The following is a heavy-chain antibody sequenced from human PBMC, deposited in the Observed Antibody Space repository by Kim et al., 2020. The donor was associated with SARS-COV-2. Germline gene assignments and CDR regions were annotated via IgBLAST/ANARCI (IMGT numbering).Heavy chain of an antibody. V-gene: IGHV1-69*13. D-gene: IGHD2-8*02. Sequence: SVKVSCKASGGTFSSYAISWVRQAPGQGLEWMGGIIPIFGTANYAQKFQGRVTITADESTSTAYMELSSLRSEDTAVYYCARDDGGVSLGWFDPWGQGTLVTVSS. CDR3: ARDDGGVSLGWFDP. CDR1: GGTFSSYA. CDR2: IIPIFGTA. J-gene: IGHJ5*02.